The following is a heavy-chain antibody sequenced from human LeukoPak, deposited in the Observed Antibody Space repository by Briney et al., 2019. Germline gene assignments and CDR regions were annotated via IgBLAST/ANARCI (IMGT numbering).Heavy chain of an antibody. CDR2: IIPIFGTA. CDR1: GYTFTSYG. J-gene: IGHJ4*02. V-gene: IGHV1-69*13. Sequence: SVKVSCKASGYTFTSYGISWVRQAPGQGLEWMGGIIPIFGTANYAQKFQGRVTITADESTSTAYMELSSLGSDDTAVYYCARDAVAGSYYFDYWGQGTLVTVSS. D-gene: IGHD6-19*01. CDR3: ARDAVAGSYYFDY.